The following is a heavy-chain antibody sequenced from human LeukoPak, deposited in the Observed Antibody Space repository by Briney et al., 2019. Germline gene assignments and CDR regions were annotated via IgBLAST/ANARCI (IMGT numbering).Heavy chain of an antibody. CDR2: IKSKTDGGTT. D-gene: IGHD5-12*01. V-gene: IGHV3-15*01. J-gene: IGHJ4*02. CDR3: ATHSGYDFYFDY. Sequence: GGSLRLSCAASGFTFSNAWMSWVRQAPGKGLEWVGRIKSKTDGGTTDYAAPVKGRFTISRDDSKNTLYLQMNSLKTEDTAVYYCATHSGYDFYFDYWGQGTVVTVSS. CDR1: GFTFSNAW.